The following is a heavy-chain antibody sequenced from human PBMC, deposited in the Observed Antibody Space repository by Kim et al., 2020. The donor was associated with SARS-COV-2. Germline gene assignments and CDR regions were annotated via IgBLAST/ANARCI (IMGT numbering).Heavy chain of an antibody. D-gene: IGHD6-13*01. J-gene: IGHJ6*01. V-gene: IGHV3-30*04. Sequence: GGSLRLSCAASGFTFSSYAMHWVRQAPGKGLEWVAVISYDGSNKYYADSVKGRFTISRDNSKNTLYLQMNSLRAEDTAVYYCAREKGVPGIAAADAYYYG. CDR2: ISYDGSNK. CDR3: AREKGVPGIAAADAYYYG. CDR1: GFTFSSYA.